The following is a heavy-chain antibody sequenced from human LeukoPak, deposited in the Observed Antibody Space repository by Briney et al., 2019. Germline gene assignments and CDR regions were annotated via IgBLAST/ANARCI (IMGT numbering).Heavy chain of an antibody. V-gene: IGHV3-74*01. D-gene: IGHD3-10*01. CDR1: GFNFSSYW. CDR3: TFGRGYCYESGSYYIPPKGDY. J-gene: IGHJ4*02. CDR2: INSDGSST. Sequence: QPGGSLRLSCVASGFNFSSYWMHWVRQAPGKGLVWVSRINSDGSSTGYADSVKGRFTIFRDNAKNTLYLQMNSLSAEDTAVYYCTFGRGYCYESGSYYIPPKGDYWGQGVLVTVSS.